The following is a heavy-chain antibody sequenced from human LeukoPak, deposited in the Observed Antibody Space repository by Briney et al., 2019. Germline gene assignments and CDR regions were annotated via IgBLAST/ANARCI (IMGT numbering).Heavy chain of an antibody. Sequence: ASVKVSCKASGYTFTSYDINWVRRATGQGLEWMGWMNPNSGNTGYAQKFQGRVTITRNTSISTAYMELSSLRSEDTAVYYCARVDIVARGYWFDPWGQGTLVTVSS. CDR1: GYTFTSYD. J-gene: IGHJ5*02. CDR3: ARVDIVARGYWFDP. D-gene: IGHD5-12*01. V-gene: IGHV1-8*03. CDR2: MNPNSGNT.